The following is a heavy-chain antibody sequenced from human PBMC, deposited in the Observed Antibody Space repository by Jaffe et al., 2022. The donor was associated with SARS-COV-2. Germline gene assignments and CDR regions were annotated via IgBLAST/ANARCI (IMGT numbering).Heavy chain of an antibody. J-gene: IGHJ2*01. CDR3: ARDRGPPEVVRRYFDL. V-gene: IGHV3-48*02. CDR2: ISSSSSTI. CDR1: GFTFSSYS. Sequence: EVQLVESGGGLVQPGGSLRLSCAASGFTFSSYSMNWVRQAPGKGLEWVSYISSSSSTIYYADSVKGRFTISRDNAKNSLYLQMNSLRDEDTAVYYCARDRGPPEVVRRYFDLWGRGTLVTVSS.